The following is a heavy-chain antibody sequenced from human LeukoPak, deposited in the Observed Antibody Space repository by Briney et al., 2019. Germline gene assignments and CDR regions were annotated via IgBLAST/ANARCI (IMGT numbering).Heavy chain of an antibody. D-gene: IGHD5-24*01. V-gene: IGHV3-15*01. J-gene: IGHJ3*02. Sequence: PGGSLRLSCAASGFTFSNAWMSWVRQAPGKGLEWVGRIKSKTGGGTTDYAAPVKGRFTISRDDSKNTLYLQMNSLKTEDTAVYYCTTDYDGYNFFDIWGQGTMVTVSS. CDR2: IKSKTGGGTT. CDR3: TTDYDGYNFFDI. CDR1: GFTFSNAW.